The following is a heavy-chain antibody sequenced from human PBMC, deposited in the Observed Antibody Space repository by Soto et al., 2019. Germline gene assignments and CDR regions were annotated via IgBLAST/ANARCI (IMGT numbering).Heavy chain of an antibody. D-gene: IGHD3-16*02. CDR1: GGTFSSYA. CDR3: ARGPADGDYVWGSYRPSYYFDY. CDR2: IIPIFGTA. J-gene: IGHJ4*02. V-gene: IGHV1-69*06. Sequence: SVKVSCKASGGTFSSYAISWVRQAPGQGLEWMGGIIPIFGTANYAQKFQGRVTITADKSTSTAYMELSSLRSEDTAVYYCARGPADGDYVWGSYRPSYYFDYWGKGTLVTVSS.